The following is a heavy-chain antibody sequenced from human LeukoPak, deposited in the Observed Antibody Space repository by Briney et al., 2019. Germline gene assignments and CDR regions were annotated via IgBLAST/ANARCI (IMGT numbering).Heavy chain of an antibody. Sequence: PGGSLRLSCAASGFTFSSYGMHWVRQAPGKGLEWVAVISYDGSNKYYADSVKGRFTISRDNSKNTLYLQMNSLRAEDTAVYYCAKGWTPIATGPDYWGQGTLVTVSS. CDR2: ISYDGSNK. CDR3: AKGWTPIATGPDY. CDR1: GFTFSSYG. J-gene: IGHJ4*02. D-gene: IGHD3/OR15-3a*01. V-gene: IGHV3-30*18.